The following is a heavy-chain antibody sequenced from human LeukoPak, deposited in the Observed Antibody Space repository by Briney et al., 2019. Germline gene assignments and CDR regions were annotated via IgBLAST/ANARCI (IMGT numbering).Heavy chain of an antibody. CDR2: IIPIFGTA. CDR1: GYTFTSYG. CDR3: ARGYYYGSGSYINWFDP. Sequence: GASVKVSCKASGYTFTSYGISWVRQAPGQGLEWMGGIIPIFGTANYAQKFQGRVTITADESTSTAYMELSSLRSEDTAVYYCARGYYYGSGSYINWFDPWGQGTLVTVSS. J-gene: IGHJ5*02. D-gene: IGHD3-10*01. V-gene: IGHV1-69*13.